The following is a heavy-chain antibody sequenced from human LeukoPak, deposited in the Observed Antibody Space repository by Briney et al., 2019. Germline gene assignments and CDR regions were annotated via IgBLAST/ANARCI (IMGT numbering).Heavy chain of an antibody. CDR2: IYTSGST. CDR3: ARTPITMVRGVIIENWFDP. D-gene: IGHD3-10*01. V-gene: IGHV4-61*02. Sequence: SETLSLTCTVSGGSISSGSYYWSWIRQPAGKGLEWIGRIYTSGSTNYNPSLKSRVTISVDTSKNQFSLKLSSVTAADTAVYYCARTPITMVRGVIIENWFDPWGQGTLVTVSS. CDR1: GGSISSGSYY. J-gene: IGHJ5*02.